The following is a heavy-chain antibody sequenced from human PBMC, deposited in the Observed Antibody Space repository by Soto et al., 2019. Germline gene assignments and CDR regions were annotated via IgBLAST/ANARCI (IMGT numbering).Heavy chain of an antibody. V-gene: IGHV3-7*01. D-gene: IGHD3-10*01. J-gene: IGHJ4*02. CDR1: GFTFSNNW. CDR3: ASGTLPMLRGVSNN. Sequence: EVQLVESGGGLVQPGGSLRLSCAASGFTFSNNWMTWVRQAPGKGLEWVANIKHDGSDKYYAGSLRGRFTISRDNAKNSLFLQMSSLRAEDTAGYYCASGTLPMLRGVSNNWGQGALVTVSS. CDR2: IKHDGSDK.